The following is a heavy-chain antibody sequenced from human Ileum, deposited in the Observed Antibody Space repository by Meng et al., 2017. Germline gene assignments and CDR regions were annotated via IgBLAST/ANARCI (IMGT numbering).Heavy chain of an antibody. V-gene: IGHV4-61*02. CDR3: ARGYYGRGDY. Sequence: LRLSCTVSGGSISSGSYYWSWIRQPAGRRLEWIGRLFTTGSTNYNPSLKSRVTISGDTSKNQFSLKLSSVTAEDTAVYYCARGYYGRGDYWGQGTLVTVSS. CDR1: GGSISSGSYY. J-gene: IGHJ4*02. D-gene: IGHD3-10*02. CDR2: LFTTGST.